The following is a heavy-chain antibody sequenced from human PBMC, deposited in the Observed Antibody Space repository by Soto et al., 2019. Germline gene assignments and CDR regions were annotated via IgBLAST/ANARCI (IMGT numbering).Heavy chain of an antibody. Sequence: SETLSLTCAVSGVSISSGNWWTWVRQTPQRGLEYIGEIFHDGTANYYPSFERRVAISVDTSKNQFSLKLASVTAADTAIYFCARLVYDTRLNYMFFDFWGQGALVTVSS. J-gene: IGHJ4*02. D-gene: IGHD2-8*01. CDR3: ARLVYDTRLNYMFFDF. V-gene: IGHV4-4*02. CDR1: GVSISSGNW. CDR2: IFHDGTA.